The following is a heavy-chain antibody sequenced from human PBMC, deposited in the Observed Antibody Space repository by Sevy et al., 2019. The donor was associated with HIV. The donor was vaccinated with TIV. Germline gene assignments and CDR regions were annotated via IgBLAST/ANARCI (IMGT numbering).Heavy chain of an antibody. CDR1: GFTFSSYG. CDR2: IWYDRSNK. J-gene: IGHJ6*02. CDR3: ARDLTEYCSGGSCSQPYYYYGMDV. V-gene: IGHV3-33*01. Sequence: GGSLRLSCAASGFTFSSYGMHWVRQAPGKGLEWVAVIWYDRSNKYYADSVKGRFTISRDNSKNTLYLQMNSLRAEDTAVYYCARDLTEYCSGGSCSQPYYYYGMDVWGQGTTVTVSS. D-gene: IGHD2-15*01.